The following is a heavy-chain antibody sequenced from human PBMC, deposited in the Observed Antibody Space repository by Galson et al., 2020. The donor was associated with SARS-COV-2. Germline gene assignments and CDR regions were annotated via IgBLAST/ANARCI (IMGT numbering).Heavy chain of an antibody. CDR2: IYPGDSDT. V-gene: IGHV5-51*01. CDR3: ARHLYLSRRPGAIDY. Sequence: GESLKISCKGSGYSFTSYWIGWVRQMPGKGLEWMGIIYPGDSDTRYSPSFQGQVTISADKSISTAYLQWSSLKASDTAMYYCARHLYLSRRPGAIDYWGQGTLVTVSS. J-gene: IGHJ4*02. D-gene: IGHD1-26*01. CDR1: GYSFTSYW.